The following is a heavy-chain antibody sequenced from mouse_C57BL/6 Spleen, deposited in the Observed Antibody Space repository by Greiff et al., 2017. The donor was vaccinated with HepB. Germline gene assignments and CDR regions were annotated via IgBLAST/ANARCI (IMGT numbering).Heavy chain of an antibody. J-gene: IGHJ2*01. CDR1: GYTFTSYG. CDR2: IYPRSGNT. V-gene: IGHV1-81*01. Sequence: VMLVESGAELARPGASVKLSCKASGYTFTSYGISWVKQRTGQGLEWIGEIYPRSGNTYYNEKFKGKATLTADKSSSTAYMELRSLTSEDSAVYFCYYYGSSYRSFDYWGQGTTLTVSS. CDR3: YYYGSSYRSFDY. D-gene: IGHD1-1*01.